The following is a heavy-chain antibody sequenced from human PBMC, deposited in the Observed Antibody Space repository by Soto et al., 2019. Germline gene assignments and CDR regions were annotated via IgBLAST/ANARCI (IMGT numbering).Heavy chain of an antibody. J-gene: IGHJ3*02. Sequence: LSLTCAVSGGSISSGGYSWSWIRRPPGKGLEWIGYIYHSGSTYYNPPLKSRVTISVDRSKNQFSLKLSSVTAADTAVYYCARSRVGYYDSSGYWIDAFDIWGQGTMVTVSS. CDR2: IYHSGST. V-gene: IGHV4-30-2*01. D-gene: IGHD3-22*01. CDR1: GGSISSGGYS. CDR3: ARSRVGYYDSSGYWIDAFDI.